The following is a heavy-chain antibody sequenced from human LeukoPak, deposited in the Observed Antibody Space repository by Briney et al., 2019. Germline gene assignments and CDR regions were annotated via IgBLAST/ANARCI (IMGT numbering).Heavy chain of an antibody. CDR1: GYTFTGYY. CDR3: ARAPQYSSSWSSMNV. J-gene: IGHJ6*02. Sequence: GASVKVSCKTSGYTFTGYYMHWVGQAPGQGLEWMGWINPNSGGTNYAQKFQGRVTMTRGTSISTAYMELSRLRSDDTAVYYCARAPQYSSSWSSMNVWGQGTTVTVSS. D-gene: IGHD6-13*01. CDR2: INPNSGGT. V-gene: IGHV1-2*02.